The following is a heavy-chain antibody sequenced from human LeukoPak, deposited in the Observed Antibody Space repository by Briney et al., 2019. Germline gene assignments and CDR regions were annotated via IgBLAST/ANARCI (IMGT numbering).Heavy chain of an antibody. CDR1: GFTFSSYG. CDR3: AKAMVRGFTSISAFDY. Sequence: PVGSLRLSCAASGFTFSSYGMHWVRQAPGKGLEWGAVIWYDGSNKYYADSVKGRFTISRDNSKNTLYLQMNSLRAEDTAVYYCAKAMVRGFTSISAFDYWGQGTLVTVSS. D-gene: IGHD3-10*01. J-gene: IGHJ4*02. CDR2: IWYDGSNK. V-gene: IGHV3-33*06.